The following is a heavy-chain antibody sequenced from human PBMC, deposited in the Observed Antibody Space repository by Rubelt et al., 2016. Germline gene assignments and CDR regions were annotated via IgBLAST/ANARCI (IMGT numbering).Heavy chain of an antibody. J-gene: IGHJ6*02. Sequence: TLTLTCTFSGFSLYARGMCVSWIRQPPGKALEWLARIDWDDDEYYSPSLKTRPTIPKDASKKQVVLTMSNMDPVDTATYYCARTYSIAVPGINYGMDVWGQGTTVTVSS. CDR1: GFSLYARGMC. CDR2: IDWDDDE. V-gene: IGHV2-70*11. CDR3: ARTYSIAVPGINYGMDV. D-gene: IGHD6-19*01.